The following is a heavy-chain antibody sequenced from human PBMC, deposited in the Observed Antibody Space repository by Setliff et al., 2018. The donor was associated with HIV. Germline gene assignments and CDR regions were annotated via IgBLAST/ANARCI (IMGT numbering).Heavy chain of an antibody. CDR2: INVGNGNT. V-gene: IGHV1-18*01. J-gene: IGHJ6*03. Sequence: GASVKVSCKASGYTFLNYGISWVRQTPGRGLEWMAWINVGNGNTKTARKFQGRVALTTDTSTSTAHMELRSLRSDDTAVYYCARVIDYGVLYWSYYMDVWGKGTTVTVSS. D-gene: IGHD4-17*01. CDR1: GYTFLNYG. CDR3: ARVIDYGVLYWSYYMDV.